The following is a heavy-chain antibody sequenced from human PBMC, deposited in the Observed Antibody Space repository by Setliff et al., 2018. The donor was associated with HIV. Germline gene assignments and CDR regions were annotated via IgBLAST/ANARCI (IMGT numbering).Heavy chain of an antibody. Sequence: SETLSLTCNVSGYSISSGFYWGWIRQPPGKGLEWIGNVFHSGDTDYNPSLKSRITMSVETSENQFSLRLTSVTAADTAVYYCARRTIWGDAFDIWGQGTMVTVSS. CDR1: GYSISSGFY. J-gene: IGHJ3*02. CDR2: VFHSGDT. V-gene: IGHV4-38-2*02. D-gene: IGHD3-3*01. CDR3: ARRTIWGDAFDI.